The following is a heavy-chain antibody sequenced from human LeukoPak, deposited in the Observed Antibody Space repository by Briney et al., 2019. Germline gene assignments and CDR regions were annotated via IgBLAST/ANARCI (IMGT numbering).Heavy chain of an antibody. CDR3: ARHIYDFWSGYFQPRHFDY. J-gene: IGHJ4*02. V-gene: IGHV4-39*01. Sequence: SETLSLTCTVSGGSLSSSTYYWGWIRQPPGKGLDWIGSVYYSGSTYYNPSLKSRVTMSVDTSKNHFSLKLTSVTAADTAVYYCARHIYDFWSGYFQPRHFDYWGQGTLVTVSS. CDR1: GGSLSSSTYY. D-gene: IGHD3-3*01. CDR2: VYYSGST.